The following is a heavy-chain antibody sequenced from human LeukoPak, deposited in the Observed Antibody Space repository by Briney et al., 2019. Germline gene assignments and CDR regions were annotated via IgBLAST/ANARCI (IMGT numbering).Heavy chain of an antibody. Sequence: ASVKVSCRVSGYTLTELSMHWVRQAPGKGLEWMGGFDPEDGETIYAQKFQGRVTITADESTSTAYMELSSLRSEDTAVYYCARDRGYCSSTSCPDPPLDYWGQGTLVTVSS. D-gene: IGHD2-2*01. CDR1: GYTLTELS. J-gene: IGHJ4*02. V-gene: IGHV1-24*01. CDR2: FDPEDGET. CDR3: ARDRGYCSSTSCPDPPLDY.